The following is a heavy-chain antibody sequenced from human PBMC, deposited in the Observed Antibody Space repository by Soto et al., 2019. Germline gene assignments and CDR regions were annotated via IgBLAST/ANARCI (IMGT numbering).Heavy chain of an antibody. Sequence: SETLSLTCTVSGGSMSSSSYYWGWIRQPPVKGLDGIGSIYASESTYYNPSLKTRVTRSGDTAKNQFSLKLSSVTAADTAVDYCASRDNSGYSGLFASWAQGTPVPVSS. D-gene: IGHD3-22*01. V-gene: IGHV4-39*01. J-gene: IGHJ5*01. CDR2: IYASEST. CDR1: GGSMSSSSYY. CDR3: ASRDNSGYSGLFAS.